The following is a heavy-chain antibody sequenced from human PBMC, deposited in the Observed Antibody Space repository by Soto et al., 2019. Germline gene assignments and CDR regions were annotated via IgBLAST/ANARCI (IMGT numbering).Heavy chain of an antibody. J-gene: IGHJ4*02. V-gene: IGHV3-23*01. CDR3: AKDSPTSTVTTHPPDY. Sequence: GGSLRLSCAASGFTFSSYAMSWVRQAPGKGLEWVSAISGSGGSTYCADSVKGRFTISRDNSKNTLYLQMNSLRAEDTAVYYCAKDSPTSTVTTHPPDYWGQGTLVTVSS. CDR1: GFTFSSYA. D-gene: IGHD4-4*01. CDR2: ISGSGGST.